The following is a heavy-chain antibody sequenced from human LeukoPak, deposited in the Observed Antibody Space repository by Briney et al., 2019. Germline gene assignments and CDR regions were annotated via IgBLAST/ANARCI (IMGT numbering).Heavy chain of an antibody. Sequence: EASMKVSCKASGYTFINYGFSWVRQAPGQGLEWMGWINAYNGNTNYLQKFQGRVTMTTDTSTNTVYMELRSLRSDDTAVYYCARVSTNSRVAGYDPQWYFDLWGRGTPVTVSP. J-gene: IGHJ2*01. V-gene: IGHV1-18*04. CDR3: ARVSTNSRVAGYDPQWYFDL. D-gene: IGHD5-12*01. CDR1: GYTFINYG. CDR2: INAYNGNT.